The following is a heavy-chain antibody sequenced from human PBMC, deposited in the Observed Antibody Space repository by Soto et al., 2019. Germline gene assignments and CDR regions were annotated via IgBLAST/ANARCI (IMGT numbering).Heavy chain of an antibody. V-gene: IGHV3-7*01. CDR1: GFTFSSYW. D-gene: IGHD3-10*01. J-gene: IGHJ6*02. Sequence: EVQLVESGGGLVQPGGSLRLSCAASGFTFSSYWMSWVRQGPGKGLEWVANIKEDGSEKYYVESVRGRFAVSRDNANTSLYLKMNSLRAEDTAIYYCAISLVRGVIQEYHYSVDVWGQVPTVTVS. CDR2: IKEDGSEK. CDR3: AISLVRGVIQEYHYSVDV.